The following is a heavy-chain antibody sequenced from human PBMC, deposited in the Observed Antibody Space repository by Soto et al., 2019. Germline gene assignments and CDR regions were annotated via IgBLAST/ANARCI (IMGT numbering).Heavy chain of an antibody. J-gene: IGHJ4*02. Sequence: GGSLRLSCAASGFTFGIHSMNWVRQAPGKGLEWVSSIDSSGTTIYYADSVKGRFTISRDDSKNTLYLQMNSLRAEDTAMYYCAKDNPTTAYWGQGTLVTVSS. CDR1: GFTFGIHS. CDR3: AKDNPTTAY. CDR2: IDSSGTTI. D-gene: IGHD5-12*01. V-gene: IGHV3-48*01.